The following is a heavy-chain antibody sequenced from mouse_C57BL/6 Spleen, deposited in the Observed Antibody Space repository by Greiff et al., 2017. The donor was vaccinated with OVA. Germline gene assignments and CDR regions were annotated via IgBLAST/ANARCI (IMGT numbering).Heavy chain of an antibody. CDR1: GYAFSSSW. J-gene: IGHJ3*01. Sequence: QVQLKESGPELVKPGASVKISCKASGYAFSSSWMNWVKQRPGKGLEWIGRIYPGDGDTNYNGKFKGKATLTADKSSSTAYMQLSSLTSEDSAVYFCARELPFAYWGQGTLVTVSA. CDR2: IYPGDGDT. D-gene: IGHD2-12*01. V-gene: IGHV1-82*01. CDR3: ARELPFAY.